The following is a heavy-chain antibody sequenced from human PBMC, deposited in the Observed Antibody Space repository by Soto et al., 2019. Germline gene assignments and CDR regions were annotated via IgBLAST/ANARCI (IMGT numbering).Heavy chain of an antibody. D-gene: IGHD6-6*01. CDR3: ARDEEPRPYFYGMDV. Sequence: EVRLVSPGGGWVKPGGSLKLSLAASGFTLSIYTLTGVRRAPGKGWEWVSSITTSSNYIYYADSVKGRFTISRDNAKNSLYLQMNSLRPEDTAVYYCARDEEPRPYFYGMDVWGQGTTVTVSS. V-gene: IGHV3-21*01. J-gene: IGHJ6*02. CDR1: GFTLSIYT. CDR2: ITTSSNYI.